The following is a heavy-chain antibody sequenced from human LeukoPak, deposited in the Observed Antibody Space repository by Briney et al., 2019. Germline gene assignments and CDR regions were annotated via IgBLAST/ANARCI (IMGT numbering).Heavy chain of an antibody. CDR1: GFTFSSYG. CDR3: ATSELL. Sequence: GGSLRLSCAASGFTFSSYGMHWVRQAPGKGLEWVAVISYDGSNKYYADSVKGRSTISRDNSKNTLYLQMNSLRAEDTAVYYCATSELLWGQGTLVTVSS. J-gene: IGHJ4*02. CDR2: ISYDGSNK. D-gene: IGHD1-26*01. V-gene: IGHV3-30*03.